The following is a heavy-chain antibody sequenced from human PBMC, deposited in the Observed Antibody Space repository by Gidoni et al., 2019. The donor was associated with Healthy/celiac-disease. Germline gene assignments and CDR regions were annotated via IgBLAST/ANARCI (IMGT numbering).Heavy chain of an antibody. CDR2: IYYSGST. CDR3: ASGMVRGVIPYY. CDR1: GGSISSYY. Sequence: QVQLQESGPGLVKPSETLSLTCTVSGGSISSYYWSWIRQPPGKGLEWIGYIYYSGSTNYNPSLKSRVTISVDTSKNQFSLKLSSVTAADTAVYYCASGMVRGVIPYYWGQGTLVTVSS. V-gene: IGHV4-59*01. D-gene: IGHD3-10*01. J-gene: IGHJ4*02.